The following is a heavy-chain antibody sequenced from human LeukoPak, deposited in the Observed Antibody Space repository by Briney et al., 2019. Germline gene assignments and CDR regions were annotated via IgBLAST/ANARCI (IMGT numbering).Heavy chain of an antibody. CDR1: GGSISSSSYY. D-gene: IGHD2-15*01. CDR2: IYYSGST. CDR3: ASPGVYCSGGSCYGAMGGSIDY. Sequence: SETLSLTCTVSGGSISSSSYYWGWIRQPPGKGLEWIGSIYYSGSTYYNPSLKSRVTISVDTSKNQFSLKLSSVTAADTAMYYCASPGVYCSGGSCYGAMGGSIDYWGQGTLVTVSS. J-gene: IGHJ4*02. V-gene: IGHV4-39*01.